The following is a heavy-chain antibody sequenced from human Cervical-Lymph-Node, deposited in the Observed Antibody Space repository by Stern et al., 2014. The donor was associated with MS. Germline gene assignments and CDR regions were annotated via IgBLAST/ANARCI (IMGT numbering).Heavy chain of an antibody. CDR3: AKGPYPGMVATVYFDS. D-gene: IGHD5-12*01. Sequence: VQLVQSGGGLIQPGRSLRLSCAASGFTFDDYSLHWVRQVPGKGLEWISSISWNSGSRNYADSVKGRFTISRDNAKKSLYLQMNNLRPEDTALYYCAKGPYPGMVATVYFDSWGQGTQVTVSS. J-gene: IGHJ4*02. V-gene: IGHV3-9*01. CDR1: GFTFDDYS. CDR2: ISWNSGSR.